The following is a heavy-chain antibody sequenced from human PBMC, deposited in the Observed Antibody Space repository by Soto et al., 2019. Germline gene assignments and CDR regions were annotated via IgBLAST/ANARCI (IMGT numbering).Heavy chain of an antibody. V-gene: IGHV3-53*01. Sequence: GGSLRLSCAASGFTVSSNYIRWVRQAPGKGLEGDTDIYSGGSTYYPDSEKGRFTISRDNSKNTLYLHMNSLRAEDTAVYYCARDLLWFGELPIKTYYYYGMDVWGQGTTVTVSS. J-gene: IGHJ6*02. CDR3: ARDLLWFGELPIKTYYYYGMDV. CDR2: IYSGGST. D-gene: IGHD3-10*01. CDR1: GFTVSSNY.